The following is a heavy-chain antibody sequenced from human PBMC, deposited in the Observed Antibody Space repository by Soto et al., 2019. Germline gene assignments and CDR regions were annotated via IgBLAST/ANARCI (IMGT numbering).Heavy chain of an antibody. CDR2: INVGNGNT. Sequence: GASVKVSCKASGYTFTNYAMHWVRQAPGQRLEWMGWINVGNGNTKYSQKFQGRVTITRDTSASTAYMELSSLRSEDTAVYYCARVGLVVPFDYWGQGTLVTVSS. CDR3: ARVGLVVPFDY. D-gene: IGHD2-15*01. CDR1: GYTFTNYA. J-gene: IGHJ4*02. V-gene: IGHV1-3*01.